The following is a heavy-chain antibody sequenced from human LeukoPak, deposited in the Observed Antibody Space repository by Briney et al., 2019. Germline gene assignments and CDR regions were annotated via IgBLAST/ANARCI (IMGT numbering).Heavy chain of an antibody. CDR3: AKDRARITMVRGHTGLD. CDR1: GFTFSSYA. D-gene: IGHD3-10*01. J-gene: IGHJ4*02. V-gene: IGHV3-23*01. CDR2: ISGSGGST. Sequence: GGSLRLSCAASGFTFSSYAMGWVRQAPGKGLEWVSAISGSGGSTYYADSVKGRFTISRDNSKNTLYLQMNSLRAEDTAVYYCAKDRARITMVRGHTGLDWGQGTLVTVSS.